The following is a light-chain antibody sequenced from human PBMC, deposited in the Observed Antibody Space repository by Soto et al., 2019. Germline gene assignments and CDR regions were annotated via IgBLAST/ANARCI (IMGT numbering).Light chain of an antibody. V-gene: IGLV1-51*01. CDR1: SSNIGNNY. J-gene: IGLJ1*01. CDR3: GTWDTSLRVFYV. Sequence: QSVLTQPPSVSGAPGQNVTISCSGTSSNIGNNYVSWYQHLPGTAPRILIYDNYKRPSGIPDRFSGFKSGTSATLGITGLQTGDEADYYCGTWDTSLRVFYVFGSGTKVTVL. CDR2: DNY.